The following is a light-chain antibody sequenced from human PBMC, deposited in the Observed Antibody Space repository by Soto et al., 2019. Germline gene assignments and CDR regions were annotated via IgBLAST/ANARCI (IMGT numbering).Light chain of an antibody. CDR2: KAS. Sequence: IQMHQSPSTLSASVGDRVTITCRASQSISSWLAWYQQKPGKAPKVLIYKASTLESGVPSRFSGGGSGTEYTLTISSLQPDDSATYYCQQYNSYWTFGQGTNVDI. CDR1: QSISSW. CDR3: QQYNSYWT. V-gene: IGKV1-5*03. J-gene: IGKJ1*01.